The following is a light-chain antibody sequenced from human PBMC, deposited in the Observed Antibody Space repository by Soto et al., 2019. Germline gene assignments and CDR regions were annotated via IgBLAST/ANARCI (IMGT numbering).Light chain of an antibody. J-gene: IGLJ1*01. V-gene: IGLV2-14*01. CDR3: SSYTSSSTLSV. CDR1: SSDVGGYNY. Sequence: QSALTQPPSASGSPGQSVTISCTGTSSDVGGYNYVSWYQQHPGKAPKLMIYEVSNRPSGVSNRFSGSKSGNTASPTISGLQAEDESDYYCSSYTSSSTLSVFGSGPKVNVL. CDR2: EVS.